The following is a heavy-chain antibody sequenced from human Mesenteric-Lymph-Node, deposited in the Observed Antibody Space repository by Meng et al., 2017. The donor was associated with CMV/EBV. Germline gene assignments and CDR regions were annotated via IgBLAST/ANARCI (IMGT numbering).Heavy chain of an antibody. CDR3: AKDIRRITIFGVVTTHGMDV. Sequence: GESLKISCAASGFTFSSYAMHWVRQAPGKGQEWVAVISYDGSNKYYADSVKGRFTISRDNSKNTLYLQMNSLRAEDTAVYYCAKDIRRITIFGVVTTHGMDVWGQGTTVTVSS. CDR1: GFTFSSYA. J-gene: IGHJ6*02. V-gene: IGHV3-30*04. D-gene: IGHD3-3*01. CDR2: ISYDGSNK.